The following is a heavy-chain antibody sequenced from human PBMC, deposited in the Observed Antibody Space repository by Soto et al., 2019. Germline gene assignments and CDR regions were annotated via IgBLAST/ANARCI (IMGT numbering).Heavy chain of an antibody. V-gene: IGHV1-46*01. Sequence: ASVKVSCKASGYTFTSYYMHWVRQAPGQGLEWMGIINPSGGSTSYAQKFQGRVTMTRDTSTSTVYMELSSLRSEDTAVYYCARVFVPAAMEGHTDYYYYGMDVWGQGTTVTVSS. CDR2: INPSGGST. J-gene: IGHJ6*02. CDR3: ARVFVPAAMEGHTDYYYYGMDV. D-gene: IGHD2-2*01. CDR1: GYTFTSYY.